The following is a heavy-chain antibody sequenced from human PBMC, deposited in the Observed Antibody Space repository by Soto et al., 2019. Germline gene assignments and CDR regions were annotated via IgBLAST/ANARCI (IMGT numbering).Heavy chain of an antibody. J-gene: IGHJ2*01. CDR2: ISWNSGSI. CDR1: GFTFDDYA. CDR3: AKSCSGGSCYPGVLDL. V-gene: IGHV3-9*01. Sequence: SLRLSCAASGFTFDDYAMHWVRQAPGKGLEWVSGISWNSGSIGYADSVKGRFTISRDNAKNSLYLQMNSLRAEDTASYYCAKSCSGGSCYPGVLDLWGRGTMVTVYS. D-gene: IGHD2-15*01.